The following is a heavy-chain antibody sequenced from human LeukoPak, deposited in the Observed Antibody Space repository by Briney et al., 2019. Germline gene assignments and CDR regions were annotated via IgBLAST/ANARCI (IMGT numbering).Heavy chain of an antibody. V-gene: IGHV3-30*18. D-gene: IGHD3-22*01. CDR3: AKDTNYYDSSGYYYYFDY. CDR1: GFTFSSYG. Sequence: GGSLRLSCAASGFTFSSYGMHWVRQAPGKGLEWVAVISYDGSNKYYADSVKGRFTISRDNSKNTLYLQMNSLRAEDTAVYYCAKDTNYYDSSGYYYYFDYWGQGTLVTVSS. CDR2: ISYDGSNK. J-gene: IGHJ4*02.